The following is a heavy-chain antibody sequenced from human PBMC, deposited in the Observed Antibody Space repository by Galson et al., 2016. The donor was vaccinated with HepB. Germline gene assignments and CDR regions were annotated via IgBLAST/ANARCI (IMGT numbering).Heavy chain of an antibody. CDR2: IWYDGSNQ. V-gene: IGHV3-33*01. J-gene: IGHJ4*02. D-gene: IGHD3-9*01. CDR3: ASYPGYFPGN. Sequence: SLRLSCAASGFTFSKYGMHWVRQAPGKGLEWVAVIWYDGSNQYYADSVKGRFTISRDNSKNTLYPQMNSLRAEDTAVYYCASYPGYFPGNWGQGTLVTVSS. CDR1: GFTFSKYG.